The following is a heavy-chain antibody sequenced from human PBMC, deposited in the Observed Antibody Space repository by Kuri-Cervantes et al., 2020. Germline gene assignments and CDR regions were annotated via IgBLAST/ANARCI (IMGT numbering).Heavy chain of an antibody. J-gene: IGHJ4*02. D-gene: IGHD2-15*01. Sequence: ESLKISCTVSGGSISSHYWSWIRQPPGKGLEWIGYINYSGSTNYNPSLKSRVTISVDTSKNQFSLRLTSVTATDTAVYYCARRYWAGPFDYWGQGTLVTVSS. CDR1: GGSISSHY. CDR2: INYSGST. CDR3: ARRYWAGPFDY. V-gene: IGHV4-59*08.